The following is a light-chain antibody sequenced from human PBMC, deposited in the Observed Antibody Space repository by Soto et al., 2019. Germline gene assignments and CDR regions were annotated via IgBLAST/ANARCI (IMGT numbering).Light chain of an antibody. CDR1: QGISSY. Sequence: DIQLTHSPSFLSASVGDRVTITCRASQGISSYLAWYQQKPGKAPKLLIYAASTLQSGVPSRFSGSGSGTEFTLTISSLQPEDFATYYCQQLNSYPREFTFGPGTKVDIK. V-gene: IGKV1-9*01. J-gene: IGKJ3*01. CDR2: AAS. CDR3: QQLNSYPREFT.